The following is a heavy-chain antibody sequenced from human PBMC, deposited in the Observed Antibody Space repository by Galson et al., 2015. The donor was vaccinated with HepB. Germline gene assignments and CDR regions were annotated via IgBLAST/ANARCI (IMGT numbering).Heavy chain of an antibody. Sequence: TLSLTCTVSGGSISSGEYYWAWIRRPPGKGLEWIGCIYHSGSTYYNPSLNSRVTISVDTSENHFSLKLSSVTAADTAVYYCARDFQGSGGWYWGAFDIWGQGTMVTAS. D-gene: IGHD6-19*01. CDR1: GGSISSGEYY. CDR2: IYHSGST. J-gene: IGHJ3*02. CDR3: ARDFQGSGGWYWGAFDI. V-gene: IGHV4-30-4*01.